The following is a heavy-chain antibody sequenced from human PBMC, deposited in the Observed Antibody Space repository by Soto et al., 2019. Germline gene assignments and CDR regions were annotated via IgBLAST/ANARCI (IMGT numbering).Heavy chain of an antibody. CDR1: GGSITSDDYY. J-gene: IGHJ4*02. V-gene: IGHV4-30-4*01. CDR2: IYYSGKT. D-gene: IGHD6-19*01. CDR3: ARLSLFSGWPLY. Sequence: SETLSLTCTASGGSITSDDYYWNWIRQPPGKGLEWIGYIYYSGKTYYNPSLKSRVNISLDTSKNQFLLKLSSVPAADTAVYYCARLSLFSGWPLYWGQGTLVTVSS.